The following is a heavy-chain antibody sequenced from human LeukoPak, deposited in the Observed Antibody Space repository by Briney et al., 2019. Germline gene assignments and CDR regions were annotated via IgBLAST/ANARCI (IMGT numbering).Heavy chain of an antibody. Sequence: GASVKVSCKASGGSFSSYAISWVRQAPGQGLEWMGGIIPIFGTANYAQKFQGRVTITADESTSTAYMELRSLRSDDTAVYYCAREGWSSGWYKGKYYFDYWGQGTLVTVSS. V-gene: IGHV1-69*13. CDR3: AREGWSSGWYKGKYYFDY. J-gene: IGHJ4*02. D-gene: IGHD6-19*01. CDR2: IIPIFGTA. CDR1: GGSFSSYA.